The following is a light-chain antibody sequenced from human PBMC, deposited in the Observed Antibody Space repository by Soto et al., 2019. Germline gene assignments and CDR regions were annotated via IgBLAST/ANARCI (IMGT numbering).Light chain of an antibody. V-gene: IGKV2-28*01. CDR2: LGS. CDR3: MQALQTPLT. CDR1: QSLLHSNGYNC. Sequence: DIVMTQSPLSLPVTPGEPASISCRSSQSLLHSNGYNCLDWYLQKPGQSPQLLIYLGSTRASGVPDRFSGSGSGTYFTLKISRVEAEDVGVYYCMQALQTPLTFGGGTKVEIK. J-gene: IGKJ4*01.